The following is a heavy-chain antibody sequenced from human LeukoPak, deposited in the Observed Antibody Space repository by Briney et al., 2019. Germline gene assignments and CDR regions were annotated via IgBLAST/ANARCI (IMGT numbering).Heavy chain of an antibody. J-gene: IGHJ4*02. Sequence: ASVKDSCKASGYTFTSYDINWVRQATGQGLEWMGWMNPNSGNTGYAQKFQGRVTMTRNTSISTAYMELSSLRSEDTAVYYCARAVRGVTIYFDYWGQGTLVTVSS. CDR2: MNPNSGNT. V-gene: IGHV1-8*01. D-gene: IGHD3-10*01. CDR1: GYTFTSYD. CDR3: ARAVRGVTIYFDY.